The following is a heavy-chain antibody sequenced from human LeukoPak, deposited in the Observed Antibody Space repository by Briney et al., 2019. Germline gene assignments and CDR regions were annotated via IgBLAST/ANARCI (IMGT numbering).Heavy chain of an antibody. J-gene: IGHJ4*02. CDR1: GFTFSSYS. CDR2: ISSSGSTI. D-gene: IGHD2-8*01. CDR3: XXXXXTNGVCYSYSDY. Sequence: GGSLRLSCAASGFTFSSYSMHWVRQAPGKGLEWVSYISSSGSTIYYADSVKGRFTISRDNAKNSLYLQMNSLRAEDTAVYYXXXXXXTNGVCYSYSDYWGQGTLVTVSS. V-gene: IGHV3-48*01.